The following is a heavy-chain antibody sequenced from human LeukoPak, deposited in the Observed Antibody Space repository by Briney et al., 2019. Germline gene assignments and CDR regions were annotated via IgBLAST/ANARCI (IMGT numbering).Heavy chain of an antibody. Sequence: KAGGSLRLSCAASGFTFSDYYMSWIRQAPGKGLEWVSYISSSSSYTNYADSVKGRFTISRDNAKNSLYLQMNSLRAEDTAVYYCARDRGRLGSGSYRYFDYWGQGALVTVSS. CDR1: GFTFSDYY. J-gene: IGHJ4*02. CDR2: ISSSSSYT. D-gene: IGHD3-10*01. CDR3: ARDRGRLGSGSYRYFDY. V-gene: IGHV3-11*05.